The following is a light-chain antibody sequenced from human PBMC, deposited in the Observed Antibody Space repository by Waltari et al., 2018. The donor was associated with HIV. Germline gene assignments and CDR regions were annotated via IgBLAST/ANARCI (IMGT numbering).Light chain of an antibody. CDR2: AAS. Sequence: EIVLTQSPGTLSLSPGERATLSCRASQSVTSSYLAWYQQKPGRAPRLLIYAASSRATCIPDRFSGIGSGTDFTLTISRLEPEDFAVYYCQHYGSSLFGPGTKVDIK. V-gene: IGKV3-20*01. CDR3: QHYGSSL. J-gene: IGKJ3*01. CDR1: QSVTSSY.